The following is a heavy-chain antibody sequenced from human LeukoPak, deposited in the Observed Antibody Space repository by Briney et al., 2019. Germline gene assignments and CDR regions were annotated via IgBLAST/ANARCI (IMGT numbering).Heavy chain of an antibody. J-gene: IGHJ4*02. CDR1: GITFDDYT. V-gene: IGHV3-43*01. D-gene: IGHD1-26*01. CDR3: TKDIYAKGAVGAFDY. Sequence: PGGSPRLSCAASGITFDDYTMHWVRQAPGKGLERVSLISWDGDSTYYADSVKGRFTISRDNSKNSLYLQMNSLRTEDSAFYYCTKDIYAKGAVGAFDYWGQRTLVTVSS. CDR2: ISWDGDST.